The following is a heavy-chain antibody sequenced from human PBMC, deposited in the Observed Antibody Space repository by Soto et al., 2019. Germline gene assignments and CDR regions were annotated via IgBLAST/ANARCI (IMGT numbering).Heavy chain of an antibody. D-gene: IGHD3-10*01. CDR2: IWEHGSNK. CDR3: AREDGSGSSDATFDY. V-gene: IGHV3-33*01. Sequence: QVQFVESGGGVVQPGTSLRLSCAASGFPFHIYAIHWVRQAPGKGLEWVAVIWEHGSNKYYADSVKGRFTISRDNSKNTLYLQMNSLRAEDTAVYYCAREDGSGSSDATFDYWGQGTLVTVSS. CDR1: GFPFHIYA. J-gene: IGHJ4*02.